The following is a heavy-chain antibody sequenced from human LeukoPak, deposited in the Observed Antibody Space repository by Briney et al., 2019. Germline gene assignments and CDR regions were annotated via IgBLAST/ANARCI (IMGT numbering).Heavy chain of an antibody. CDR1: GGSISSYY. CDR2: IYYSGST. J-gene: IGHJ6*03. V-gene: IGHV4-59*01. CDR3: ARVGAAAGIGFGHHYYYYYMDV. D-gene: IGHD6-13*01. Sequence: ASETLSLTCTVSGGSISSYYWSWIRQPPGKGLEWIGYIYYSGSTNYNPSLKSRVTISVDTSKNQFSLKLSSVTAADTAVYYCARVGAAAGIGFGHHYYYYYMDVWGKGTTVTISS.